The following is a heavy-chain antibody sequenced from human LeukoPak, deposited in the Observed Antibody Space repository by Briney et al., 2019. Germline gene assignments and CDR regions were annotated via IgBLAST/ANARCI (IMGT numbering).Heavy chain of an antibody. J-gene: IGHJ5*02. D-gene: IGHD3-3*01. V-gene: IGHV3-23*01. CDR2: VSSSGFST. Sequence: PGGSLRLSCAVSGFTFNEYVMSWVRQAPGSGLEWVSAVSSSGFSTYYADSVKGRFTISRDNFKNTLYLQLNSLRGEDTAVYYCARHNYYHFWSTLNWFDPWGQGALVTVSS. CDR1: GFTFNEYV. CDR3: ARHNYYHFWSTLNWFDP.